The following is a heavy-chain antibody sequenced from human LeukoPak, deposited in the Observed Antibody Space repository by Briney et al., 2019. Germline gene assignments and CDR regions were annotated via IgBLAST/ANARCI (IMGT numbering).Heavy chain of an antibody. CDR2: IYSGGST. CDR3: ARDQDGSGLY. CDR1: GFTVSSXX. V-gene: IGHV3-53*01. J-gene: IGHJ4*02. Sequence: AASGFTVSSXXXXWVRXAPGKGXXWVSVIYSGGSTYYADSVKGRFTISRDNSKNTLYLQMNSLRAEDTAVYYCARDQDGSGLYWGQGTLVTVSS. D-gene: IGHD5-24*01.